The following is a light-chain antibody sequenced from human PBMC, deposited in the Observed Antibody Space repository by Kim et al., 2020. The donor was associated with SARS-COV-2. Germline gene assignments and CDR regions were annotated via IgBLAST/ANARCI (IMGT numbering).Light chain of an antibody. CDR2: KAS. V-gene: IGKV1-5*03. J-gene: IGKJ1*01. CDR1: QSSSSW. CDR3: QQYNSYST. Sequence: DIQMTQSPSTLSASIGDRVTITCRASQSSSSWLAWYQQKPGRAPNLLIYKASSLKSGVPSRFSGSGSGTEFTLSVSSLQPDDFATYYCQQYNSYSTFGQGTKVDIK.